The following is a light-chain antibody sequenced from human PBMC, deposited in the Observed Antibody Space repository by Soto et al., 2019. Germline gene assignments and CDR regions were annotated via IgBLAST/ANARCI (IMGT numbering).Light chain of an antibody. CDR3: QRTYNGPLT. Sequence: DIQLTQSPSSLCASIGDRVTITCRVSQGISSYLNWYRQKPGKVPKLLIYSASDLQSGVPSRFSGSGSGTDFTLTSSSLQPEVATYDGQRTYNGPLTFGGGTKVEIK. CDR1: QGISSY. CDR2: SAS. J-gene: IGKJ4*01. V-gene: IGKV1-27*01.